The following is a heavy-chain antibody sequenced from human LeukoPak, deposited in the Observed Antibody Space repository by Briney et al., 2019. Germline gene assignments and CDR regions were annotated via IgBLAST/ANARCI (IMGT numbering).Heavy chain of an antibody. D-gene: IGHD2-15*01. Sequence: PGGSLRLSCAASGFTFSDYYMSWIRQAPGKGLEWVSYISSSGSTIYYADSVKGRFTISRDNAKNSLYLQMNSLRAEDTAVYYCARVNPCSGGSCYPGEFDYWGQGTLVTVSS. CDR1: GFTFSDYY. V-gene: IGHV3-11*04. J-gene: IGHJ4*02. CDR3: ARVNPCSGGSCYPGEFDY. CDR2: ISSSGSTI.